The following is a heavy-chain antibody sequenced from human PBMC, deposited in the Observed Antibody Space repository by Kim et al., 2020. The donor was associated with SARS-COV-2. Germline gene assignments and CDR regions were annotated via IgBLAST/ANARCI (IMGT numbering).Heavy chain of an antibody. CDR3: ARGLRGSGSYYHLDY. V-gene: IGHV4-38-2*02. CDR2: IYHSGST. D-gene: IGHD1-26*01. J-gene: IGHJ4*02. CDR1: GYSISSGYY. Sequence: SETLSLTCTVSGYSISSGYYWGWIRQPPGKGLEWIGSIYHSGSTYYNPSLKSRVTISVDTSKNQFSLKLSSVTAADTAVYYCARGLRGSGSYYHLDYWGQGTLVTVSS.